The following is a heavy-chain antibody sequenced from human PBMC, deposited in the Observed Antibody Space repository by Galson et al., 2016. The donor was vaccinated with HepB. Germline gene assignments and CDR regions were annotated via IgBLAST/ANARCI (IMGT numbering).Heavy chain of an antibody. CDR2: TYYRSKWYD. Sequence: CAISGDSVSSKITAWNWIRQSPSRGLEWLGRTYYRSKWYDDYALSVKGRITINPDTSKNQFSLQLNSMTPEDTALYYCTRGGPVDWYFDLWGRGTLVIVSS. V-gene: IGHV6-1*01. CDR3: TRGGPVDWYFDL. D-gene: IGHD3-16*01. J-gene: IGHJ2*01. CDR1: GDSVSSKITA.